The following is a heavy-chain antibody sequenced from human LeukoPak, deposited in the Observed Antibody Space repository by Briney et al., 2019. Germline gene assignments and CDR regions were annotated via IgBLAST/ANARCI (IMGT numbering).Heavy chain of an antibody. CDR3: AKHEYYDFWSGYSFDY. J-gene: IGHJ4*02. Sequence: GGSLRLSCAASGFTFSSYAMSWVRQAPGKGLEWVSAISGSGGSTYYADSVKGRFTISRDNSKNTLYLQMNSLRAEDTAVYYCAKHEYYDFWSGYSFDYWGQGTLVTVSS. V-gene: IGHV3-23*01. D-gene: IGHD3-3*01. CDR1: GFTFSSYA. CDR2: ISGSGGST.